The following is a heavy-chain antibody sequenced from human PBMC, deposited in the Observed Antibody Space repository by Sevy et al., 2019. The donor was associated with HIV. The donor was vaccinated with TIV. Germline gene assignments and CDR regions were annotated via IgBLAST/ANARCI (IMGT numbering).Heavy chain of an antibody. Sequence: GGSLRLSCAASGFAFSNYFAMHWVRQAPGKGLEWVALISYDGSDKYYADSVKGRFTISRDNAKNSLYLEMNSLRPEDMAFYYCAKEISGQLSGSYHYFDYWGQGTLVTVSS. CDR3: AKEISGQLSGSYHYFDY. J-gene: IGHJ4*02. V-gene: IGHV3-30-3*01. CDR2: ISYDGSDK. D-gene: IGHD1-26*01. CDR1: GFAFSNYFA.